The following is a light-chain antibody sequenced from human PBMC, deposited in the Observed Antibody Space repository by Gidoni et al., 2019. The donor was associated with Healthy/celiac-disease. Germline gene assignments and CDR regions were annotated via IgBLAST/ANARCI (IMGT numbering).Light chain of an antibody. CDR1: QGISNN. Sequence: DIQMTQPPPSLSASVGDRVTITCRASQGISNNLGWFQQKPGKAPKSLIYGASRLQSGVPSKFSGSGSGTDFTLTITSLQPEDSATYYCQQYNKYPITFGQGTRLEIK. V-gene: IGKV1-16*02. CDR2: GAS. J-gene: IGKJ5*01. CDR3: QQYNKYPIT.